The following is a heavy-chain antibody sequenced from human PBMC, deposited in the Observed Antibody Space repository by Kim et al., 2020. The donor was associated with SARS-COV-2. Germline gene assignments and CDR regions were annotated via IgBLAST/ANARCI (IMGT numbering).Heavy chain of an antibody. CDR3: AIKRFDY. CDR2: SSSDI. J-gene: IGHJ4*02. Sequence: SSSDIYYADSVKGRFTISRDNAKNSLYLQMNSLRAEDTAIYYCAIKRFDYWGQGTLVTVSS. V-gene: IGHV3-21*01.